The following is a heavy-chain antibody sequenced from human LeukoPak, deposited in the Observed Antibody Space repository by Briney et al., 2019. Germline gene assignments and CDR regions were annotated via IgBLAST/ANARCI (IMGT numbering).Heavy chain of an antibody. D-gene: IGHD2-8*01. J-gene: IGHJ4*02. CDR3: AKGYCTNGVCSLGAYNLVSFDY. V-gene: IGHV3-23*01. Sequence: GGSLRLSCAASGFTFSSYAMSWVRQAPGKGLEWVSAISGSGGSAYYADSVKGRFTISRDNSKNTLYLQMNSLRAEDTAVYYCAKGYCTNGVCSLGAYNLVSFDYWGQGTLVTVSS. CDR1: GFTFSSYA. CDR2: ISGSGGSA.